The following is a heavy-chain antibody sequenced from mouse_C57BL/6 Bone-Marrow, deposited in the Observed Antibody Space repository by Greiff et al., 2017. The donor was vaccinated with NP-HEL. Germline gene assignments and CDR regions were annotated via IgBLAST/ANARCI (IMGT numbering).Heavy chain of an antibody. Sequence: EVKLVESGGGLVKPGGSLKLSCAASGFTFSDYGMHWVRQAPEKGLEWVAYISSGSSTIYYAYTVKGRFTISRDNAKNTLFLQMTSLRSEDTAMYYCARNYYGSSSWFAYWGQGTLVTVSA. J-gene: IGHJ3*01. CDR2: ISSGSSTI. CDR3: ARNYYGSSSWFAY. V-gene: IGHV5-17*01. CDR1: GFTFSDYG. D-gene: IGHD1-1*01.